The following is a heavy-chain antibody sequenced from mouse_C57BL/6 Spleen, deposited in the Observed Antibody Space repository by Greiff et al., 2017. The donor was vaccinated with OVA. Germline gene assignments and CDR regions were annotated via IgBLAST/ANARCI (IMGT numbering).Heavy chain of an antibody. V-gene: IGHV1-42*01. CDR3: ARHYYGSSSHWYFEV. CDR2: INPSTGGT. CDR1: GYSFTGYY. D-gene: IGHD1-1*01. J-gene: IGHJ1*03. Sequence: EVKLMESGPELVKPGASVKISCKASGYSFTGYYMNWVKQSPEKSLEWIGEINPSTGGTTYNQKFKAKATLTVDKSSSTAYMQLKSLTSEDSAVYYCARHYYGSSSHWYFEVWGTGTTVTVSS.